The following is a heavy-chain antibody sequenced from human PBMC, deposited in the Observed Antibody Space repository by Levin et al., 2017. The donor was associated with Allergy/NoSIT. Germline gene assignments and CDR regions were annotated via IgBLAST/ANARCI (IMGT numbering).Heavy chain of an antibody. V-gene: IGHV1-2*02. Sequence: ASVKVSCKASGYTFIGYLMHWVRQAPGQGLEWVGWMNPNSGDTNYAQKIQGRVTMTRDTSIHTAYMELSRLTSDDTAVYFCARDHYDSSWGSHLSYWGQGTLVTVSS. D-gene: IGHD3-22*01. J-gene: IGHJ4*02. CDR1: GYTFIGYL. CDR2: MNPNSGDT. CDR3: ARDHYDSSWGSHLSY.